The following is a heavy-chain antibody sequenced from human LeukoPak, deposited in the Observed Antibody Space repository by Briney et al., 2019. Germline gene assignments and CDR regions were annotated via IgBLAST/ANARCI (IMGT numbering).Heavy chain of an antibody. V-gene: IGHV3-13*04. CDR2: INTAGDT. CDR3: VRGGSGWYHLDY. J-gene: IGHJ4*02. D-gene: IGHD6-19*01. Sequence: PGGSLRLSCAASGFTFSNYDMHWVRQATGKGLEWVSGINTAGDTYYPGSVKGRFIISRENGNNSLYLQMNSLGAGDTAVYYCVRGGSGWYHLDYWGQGTLVTVSS. CDR1: GFTFSNYD.